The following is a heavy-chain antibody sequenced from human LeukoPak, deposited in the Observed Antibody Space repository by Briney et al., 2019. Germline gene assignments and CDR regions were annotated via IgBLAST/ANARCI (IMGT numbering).Heavy chain of an antibody. CDR1: GGSISSYY. CDR2: IYYSGST. D-gene: IGHD6-19*01. Sequence: PSETLSLTCSVSGGSISSYYWSWIRQPPGKGPEWIGYIYYSGSTNYNPPLKSRVTISVDTSKNQFSLRLSSVTAADTAVYYCARERGYGSGWPFDYWGQGTPVTVSS. J-gene: IGHJ4*02. CDR3: ARERGYGSGWPFDY. V-gene: IGHV4-59*01.